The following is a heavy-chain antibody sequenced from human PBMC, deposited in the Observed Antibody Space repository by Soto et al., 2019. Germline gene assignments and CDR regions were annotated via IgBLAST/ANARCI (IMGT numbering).Heavy chain of an antibody. J-gene: IGHJ4*02. Sequence: QVQLVESGGGVVQPGRSLRLSCAASGFTFSNYAMNWVRQAPGKGLEWVAVISYDGGNKYYADSVRGRFTISRDNSKNTLYLEMNSLRAEDSAVYYCARVLRPYSSGWKGIDYWGQGTLVTVSS. CDR3: ARVLRPYSSGWKGIDY. CDR1: GFTFSNYA. D-gene: IGHD6-19*01. CDR2: ISYDGGNK. V-gene: IGHV3-30*04.